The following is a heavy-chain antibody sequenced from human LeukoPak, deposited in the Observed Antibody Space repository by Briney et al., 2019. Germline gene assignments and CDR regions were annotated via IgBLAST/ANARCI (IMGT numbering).Heavy chain of an antibody. J-gene: IGHJ3*02. CDR2: ISYSGNT. CDR1: GGSITSSSYY. D-gene: IGHD3-22*01. CDR3: ARDYESSGYDAFDI. V-gene: IGHV4-39*07. Sequence: PSETLSLTCTVSGGSITSSSYYWGWIRQPPGTGLEWIGSISYSGNTYYNPSLKGRVTISIDTSKNQFSLGLRSVTAADTAMYYCARDYESSGYDAFDIWGQGTMVTVSS.